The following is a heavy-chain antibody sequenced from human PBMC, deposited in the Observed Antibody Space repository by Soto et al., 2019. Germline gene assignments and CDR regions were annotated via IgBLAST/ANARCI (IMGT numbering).Heavy chain of an antibody. V-gene: IGHV3-30-3*01. J-gene: IGHJ4*02. D-gene: IGHD2-8*02. CDR1: GFTFSSYT. CDR3: ARRTGGTNLDY. Sequence: QVQLVESGGGVVQPGTSLRLSCAASGFTFSSYTIHWLRQAPGKGLEWVAVVSFDGTNEHYADSVKGRFSISRENSKITLYLQMNSLRPEDTAVYFCARRTGGTNLDYWGQGTLVTVSS. CDR2: VSFDGTNE.